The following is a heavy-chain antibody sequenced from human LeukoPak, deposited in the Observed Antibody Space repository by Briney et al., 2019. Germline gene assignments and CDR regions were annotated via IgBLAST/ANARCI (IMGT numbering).Heavy chain of an antibody. CDR2: IYYSGST. CDR1: GGSISSYY. V-gene: IGHV4-59*01. D-gene: IGHD4-23*01. Sequence: SETLSLTCTVSGGSISSYYWSWIRQPPGKGLEWIGYIYYSGSTSYNPSLKSRVTISVDTSKNQFSLKLSSVTAADTAVYYCARAGGYGGNFFDYWGQGTLVTVSS. CDR3: ARAGGYGGNFFDY. J-gene: IGHJ4*02.